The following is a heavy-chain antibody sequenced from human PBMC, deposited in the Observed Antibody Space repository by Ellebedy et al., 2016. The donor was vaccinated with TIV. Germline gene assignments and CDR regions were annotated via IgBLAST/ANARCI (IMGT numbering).Heavy chain of an antibody. V-gene: IGHV3-23*01. Sequence: GGSLRLXCAASGFTFSSYAMSWVRQAPGKGLEWVSAISGSGGSTYYADSVQGRFTISRDNSKNTLYLQMNSLRAEDTAVYYCALEYCGGDCYPEPNWFDPWGQGTLVTVSS. CDR2: ISGSGGST. J-gene: IGHJ5*02. CDR1: GFTFSSYA. CDR3: ALEYCGGDCYPEPNWFDP. D-gene: IGHD2-21*02.